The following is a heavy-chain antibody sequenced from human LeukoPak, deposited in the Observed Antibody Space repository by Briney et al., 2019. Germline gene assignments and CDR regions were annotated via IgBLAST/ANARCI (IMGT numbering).Heavy chain of an antibody. CDR2: INPNSGGT. J-gene: IGHJ5*02. Sequence: ASVKVSCKASGHSFTGYYMHWVRQAPGQGLEWMGRINPNSGGTNYAQKFQGRVTMTRDTSISTAYMELSRLRSDDTAVYYCARTRYCSSTSCYGEREYNWFDPWGQGTLVTVSS. D-gene: IGHD2-2*01. V-gene: IGHV1-2*06. CDR3: ARTRYCSSTSCYGEREYNWFDP. CDR1: GHSFTGYY.